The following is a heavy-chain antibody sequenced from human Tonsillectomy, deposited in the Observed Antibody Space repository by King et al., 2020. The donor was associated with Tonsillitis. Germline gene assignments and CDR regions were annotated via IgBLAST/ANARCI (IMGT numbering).Heavy chain of an antibody. D-gene: IGHD2-2*01. Sequence: HVQLQESGPGLVKPSETLSLTCTVSGGSISSYYWSWIRQPPGKGLEWIGYIYYSGSTNYNPSLKSRVTISVDTSKSQFSLKLSSVTAADTAVYSCAGLYCGSTSCYIDYWGQGTLVTVSS. V-gene: IGHV4-59*08. CDR1: GGSISSYY. CDR2: IYYSGST. J-gene: IGHJ4*02. CDR3: AGLYCGSTSCYIDY.